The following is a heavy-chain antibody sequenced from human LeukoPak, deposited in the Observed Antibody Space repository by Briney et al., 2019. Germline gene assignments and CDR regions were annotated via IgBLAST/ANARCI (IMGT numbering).Heavy chain of an antibody. Sequence: GASVKVSCKASGYTFTIYYMHWVRQAPGQGLEWMGWISAYNGNTNYAQKLQGRVTMTRDTSISTAYMELSRLRSDDTAVYYCASEGPILEEFVGSGGPAFDIWGQGTMVTVSS. CDR2: ISAYNGNT. J-gene: IGHJ3*02. CDR3: ASEGPILEEFVGSGGPAFDI. D-gene: IGHD5-12*01. V-gene: IGHV1-2*02. CDR1: GYTFTIYY.